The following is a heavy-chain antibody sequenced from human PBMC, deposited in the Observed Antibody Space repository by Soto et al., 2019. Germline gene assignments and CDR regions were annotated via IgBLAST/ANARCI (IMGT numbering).Heavy chain of an antibody. CDR3: AKSAPVGATNYYYDMDF. CDR2: ISWDGGST. CDR1: GFTFDDYT. D-gene: IGHD1-26*01. Sequence: GGSLRLSCAASGFTFDDYTMNWVRQAPGKGLEWVSLISWDGGSTYYADSVKVRFTISRDNIKNSLYLQMNSLRTEDTALYYCAKSAPVGATNYYYDMDFWGQGTAVTVSS. J-gene: IGHJ6*02. V-gene: IGHV3-43*01.